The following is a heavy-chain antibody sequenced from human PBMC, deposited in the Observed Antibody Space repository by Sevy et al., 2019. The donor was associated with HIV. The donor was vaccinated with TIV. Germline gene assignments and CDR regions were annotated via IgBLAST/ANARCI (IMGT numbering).Heavy chain of an antibody. CDR3: AGGSWAFGGFDY. J-gene: IGHJ4*02. CDR2: INPSGGST. D-gene: IGHD3-10*01. CDR1: GYTFTSYY. V-gene: IGHV1-46*01. Sequence: ASVKVSCKASGYTFTSYYMHWVRQAPGQGLEWMGIINPSGGSTSYAQKFQGRVTMTRDTSTSTVYMELSSLGSEDTAVYYGAGGSWAFGGFDYWGQGTLVTVSS.